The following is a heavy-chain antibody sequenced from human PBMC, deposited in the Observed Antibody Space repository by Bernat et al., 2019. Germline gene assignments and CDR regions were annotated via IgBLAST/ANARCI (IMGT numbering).Heavy chain of an antibody. J-gene: IGHJ5*02. CDR1: EFIFCRFS. CDR2: IRSSGSYI. CDR3: GKGWFTSPSEGWLDP. D-gene: IGHD2-2*01. Sequence: EVQLVESGGCLVKPGGSLRLPCAASEFIFCRFSMSWVRQVPGEGLQWVSSIRSSGSYIYDADSVRGRFAISRDNAKNSLYLQMNTMRAEDTAVYYYGKGWFTSPSEGWLDPWGQGTLVTVSS. V-gene: IGHV3-21*01.